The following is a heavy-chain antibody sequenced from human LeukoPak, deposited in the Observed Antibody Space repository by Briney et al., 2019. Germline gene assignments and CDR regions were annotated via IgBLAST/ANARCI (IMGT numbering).Heavy chain of an antibody. D-gene: IGHD6-19*01. CDR1: GGSISSGDYY. CDR2: IYYSGST. J-gene: IGHJ3*02. Sequence: SQTLSLTCTVSGGSISSGDYYWSWIRQPPGKGLEWIGYIYYSGSTYCNPSLKSRVTMSVDTSKNQFSLKLSSVTAADTAVYYCAAGIAVPDAFDIWGQGTMVTVSS. V-gene: IGHV4-30-4*08. CDR3: AAGIAVPDAFDI.